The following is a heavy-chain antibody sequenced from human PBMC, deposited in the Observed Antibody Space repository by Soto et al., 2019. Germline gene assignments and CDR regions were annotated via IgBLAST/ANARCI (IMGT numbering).Heavy chain of an antibody. D-gene: IGHD1-26*01. CDR1: GFTFSSYA. V-gene: IGHV3-30-3*01. CDR2: ISYDGSNK. Sequence: QVQLVESGGGVVQPGRSLRLSCAASGFTFSSYAMHWVRQAPGKGLEWVVVISYDGSNKYYADSVKGRFTISRDNSKNTLYLQMNSLRAEDTAVYYCARDDGGSYEGFDYWGQGTLVTVSS. CDR3: ARDDGGSYEGFDY. J-gene: IGHJ4*02.